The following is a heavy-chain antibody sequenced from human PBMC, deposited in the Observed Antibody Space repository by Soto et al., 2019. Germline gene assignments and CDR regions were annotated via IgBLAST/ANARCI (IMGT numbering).Heavy chain of an antibody. CDR2: NSASNGNR. CDR1: GYDFSSYG. D-gene: IGHD2-2*01. V-gene: IGHV1-18*04. Sequence: QVQLVQSGAEVKKPGASVKVSCKASGYDFSSYGISWVRQAPGQGLEWMGWNSASNGNRDYARQFQGRVTMTSDTSGTTAYMELRSLRSDDTAVYYCVRDPQRNDYWGQGTLVNVSS. J-gene: IGHJ4*02. CDR3: VRDPQRNDY.